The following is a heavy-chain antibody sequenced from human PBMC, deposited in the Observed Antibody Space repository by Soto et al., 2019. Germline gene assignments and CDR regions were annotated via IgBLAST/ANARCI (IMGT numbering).Heavy chain of an antibody. CDR2: ISGSGGST. V-gene: IGHV3-23*01. CDR1: GFTFSSYA. CDR3: AKDAPLQYCSGGSCYFYGAFDI. J-gene: IGHJ3*02. D-gene: IGHD2-15*01. Sequence: GGSLRLSCAASGFTFSSYAMSWVRQAPGKGLEWVSAISGSGGSTYYADSVKGRFTISRDNSKNTLYLQMNSLRAEDTAVYYCAKDAPLQYCSGGSCYFYGAFDIWGQGTMVTVSS.